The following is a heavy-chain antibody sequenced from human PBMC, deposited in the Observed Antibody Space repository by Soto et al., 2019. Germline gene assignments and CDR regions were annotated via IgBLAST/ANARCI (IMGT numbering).Heavy chain of an antibody. CDR1: GYTFTGYY. J-gene: IGHJ5*02. CDR2: INPNSGGT. CDR3: ARAARSLAYCGGDCYSFPLDP. D-gene: IGHD2-21*02. Sequence: ASVKVSCKASGYTFTGYYMHWVRQAPGQGLEWMGWINPNSGGTNYAQKFQGWVTMTRDTSISTAYMELSRLRSDDTAVYYCARAARSLAYCGGDCYSFPLDPWGQGTLVTVSS. V-gene: IGHV1-2*04.